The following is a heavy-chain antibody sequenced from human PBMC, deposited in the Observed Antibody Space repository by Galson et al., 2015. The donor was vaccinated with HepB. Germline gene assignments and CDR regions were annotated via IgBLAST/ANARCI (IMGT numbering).Heavy chain of an antibody. CDR2: INPNSGGT. CDR3: ALYCSSTSCFDFDY. CDR1: GYTFTSYG. D-gene: IGHD2-2*01. V-gene: IGHV1-2*02. J-gene: IGHJ4*02. Sequence: SVKVSCKASGYTFTSYGISWVRQAPGQGLEWMGWINPNSGGTNYAQKFQGRVTMTRDTSISTAYMELSRLRSDDTAVYYCALYCSSTSCFDFDYWGQGTLVTVSS.